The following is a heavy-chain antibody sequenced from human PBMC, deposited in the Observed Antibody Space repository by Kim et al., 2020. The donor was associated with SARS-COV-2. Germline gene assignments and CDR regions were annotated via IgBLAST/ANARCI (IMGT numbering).Heavy chain of an antibody. CDR1: GFTFSNAW. Sequence: GGSLRLSCAASGFTFSNAWMSWVRQAPGKGLEWVGRIKSKTDGGTTDYAAPVKGRFTISRDDSKNTLYLQMNSLKTEDTAVYYCTTSSIAVAGIRGYYYYYYGMDVWGQGTTVTVSS. J-gene: IGHJ6*02. V-gene: IGHV3-15*01. D-gene: IGHD6-19*01. CDR3: TTSSIAVAGIRGYYYYYYGMDV. CDR2: IKSKTDGGTT.